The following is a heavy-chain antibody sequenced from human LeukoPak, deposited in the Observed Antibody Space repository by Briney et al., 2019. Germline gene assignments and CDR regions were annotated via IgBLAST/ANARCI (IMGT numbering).Heavy chain of an antibody. J-gene: IGHJ4*02. V-gene: IGHV4-59*01. D-gene: IGHD3-10*01. CDR1: GGSISSYY. CDR3: ARTTIENGSGSSDY. Sequence: KSSETLSLTCTVSGGSISSYYWSWIRQPPGKGLEWIGYIYYSGSTNYNPSLKSRVTISVDTSKNQFSLKLSSVTAADTAVYYCARTTIENGSGSSDYWGQGTLVTVSS. CDR2: IYYSGST.